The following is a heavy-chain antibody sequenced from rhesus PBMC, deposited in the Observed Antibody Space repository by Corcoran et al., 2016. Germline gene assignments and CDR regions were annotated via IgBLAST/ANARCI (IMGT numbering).Heavy chain of an antibody. CDR2: ISGSGGST. Sequence: QLQLQESGPGLVKPSETLSLTCAVSGGSISSNYWSWIRQTPGNGLEWVGRISGSGGSTDYNPSLKSRITISPDTSKNQFSMKLSSVTAADTAVYYCARGGYYSGSWYFDYWGQGVLVTVSS. CDR1: GGSISSNY. CDR3: ARGGYYSGSWYFDY. V-gene: IGHV4-173*01. J-gene: IGHJ4*01. D-gene: IGHD3-16*01.